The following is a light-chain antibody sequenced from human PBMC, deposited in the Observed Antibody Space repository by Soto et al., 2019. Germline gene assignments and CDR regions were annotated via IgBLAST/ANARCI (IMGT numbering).Light chain of an antibody. Sequence: EIVMTQSPATLSVSPGERATLSCRASQSVTSNLAWYQHKSGQAPRLLIYRATARAAGIPARFGGSWSGTEFTLTISSLQSEYFAIYYCQQYDDWPLTFGQGTKVEIK. CDR2: RAT. CDR1: QSVTSN. J-gene: IGKJ1*01. CDR3: QQYDDWPLT. V-gene: IGKV3-15*01.